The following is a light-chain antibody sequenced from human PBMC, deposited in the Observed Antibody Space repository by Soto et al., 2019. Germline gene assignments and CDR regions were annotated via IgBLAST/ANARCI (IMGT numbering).Light chain of an antibody. V-gene: IGLV1-47*01. J-gene: IGLJ2*01. CDR3: AAWDDSLSAVV. CDR1: SSNIGSNY. CDR2: RND. Sequence: QSVLTQPPSASGTPGQRVTISCSGSSSNIGSNYVYWYHQLPGSAPKLLIYRNDQRPSGVPDRFSASKSGTAASLAISGLRSEDEADYHCAAWDDSLSAVVFGGGTKLTVL.